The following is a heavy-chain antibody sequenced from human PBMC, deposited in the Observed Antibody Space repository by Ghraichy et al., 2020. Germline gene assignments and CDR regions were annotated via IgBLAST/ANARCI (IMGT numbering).Heavy chain of an antibody. CDR2: IKQDGSDK. J-gene: IGHJ4*02. V-gene: IGHV3-7*03. Sequence: LSLTCAASGFTFSNYWMSWVRQAPGKGLEWVANIKQDGSDKYYVDSVKGRFTISRDNAKNSLYLQMNSLRAEDTAVYYCAREGPSGWYLHIDYWGQGILVTVSS. D-gene: IGHD6-19*01. CDR1: GFTFSNYW. CDR3: AREGPSGWYLHIDY.